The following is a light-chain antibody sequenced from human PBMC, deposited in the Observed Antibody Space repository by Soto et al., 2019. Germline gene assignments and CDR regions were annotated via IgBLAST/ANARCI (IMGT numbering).Light chain of an antibody. CDR3: QQRQYWPPIT. Sequence: VVTQSPPTLSLSPWERATLSCRTSLSVSSYLAWYQQKPGQAPRLLIYDASNRATGIPARFTGSGSGTDFNLTISTLEPEDFAVYYCQQRQYWPPITFGQGTRLE. J-gene: IGKJ5*01. V-gene: IGKV3-11*01. CDR2: DAS. CDR1: LSVSSY.